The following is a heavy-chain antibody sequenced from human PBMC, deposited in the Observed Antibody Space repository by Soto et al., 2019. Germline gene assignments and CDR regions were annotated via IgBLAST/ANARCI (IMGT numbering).Heavy chain of an antibody. CDR1: GGSISGSISY. V-gene: IGHV4-39*01. CDR2: IYSGGAT. Sequence: QLQLQESGPRLVKPSETLSLTCTVSGGSISGSISYWGWIRQPPEKGLEWIGSIYSGGATSYSPSLKARVNLSVDTSKNQFALTLTSATAADTAVYFWAGHAPYGDIPFDLWGQGALVTVSS. D-gene: IGHD4-17*01. CDR3: AGHAPYGDIPFDL. J-gene: IGHJ4*02.